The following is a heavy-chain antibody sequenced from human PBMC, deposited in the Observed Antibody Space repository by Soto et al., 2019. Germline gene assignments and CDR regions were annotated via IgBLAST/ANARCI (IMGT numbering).Heavy chain of an antibody. J-gene: IGHJ4*02. Sequence: GASVKVSCKASGYTFTGYYMHWVRLAPGQGLEWMGWINPNSGGTNFAQKFQGRVTMTRDTSISAAYMEVSRLRSDDTAVYYCARDDYGSTYGVFVHYWGQGTLVTVSS. CDR2: INPNSGGT. CDR1: GYTFTGYY. CDR3: ARDDYGSTYGVFVHY. D-gene: IGHD4-17*01. V-gene: IGHV1-2*02.